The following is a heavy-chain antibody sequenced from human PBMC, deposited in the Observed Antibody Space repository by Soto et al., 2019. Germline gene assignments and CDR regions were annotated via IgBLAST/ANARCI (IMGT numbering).Heavy chain of an antibody. J-gene: IGHJ6*02. D-gene: IGHD3-3*01. CDR1: GFTFSSYA. V-gene: IGHV3-30-3*01. CDR2: ISYDGSNK. Sequence: GGSLRLSCAASGFTFSSYAMHWVRQAPGKGLEWVAVISYDGSNKYYADSVKGRFTISRDNSKNTLYLQMNSLRAEDTAVYYCARGTYYEFLSDPRDYYDYGMDVWGQGTTVTVSS. CDR3: ARGTYYEFLSDPRDYYDYGMDV.